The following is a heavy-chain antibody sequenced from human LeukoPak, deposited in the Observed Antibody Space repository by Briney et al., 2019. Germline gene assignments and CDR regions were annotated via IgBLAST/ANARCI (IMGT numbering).Heavy chain of an antibody. J-gene: IGHJ6*03. CDR1: GYSISSGYY. CDR2: IYTSGST. D-gene: IGHD4-17*01. CDR3: ARLRYGDFYYYYYMDV. Sequence: SETLSLTCPVSGYSISSGYYWGWIRQPPGKGLEWIGYIYTSGSTNYNPSLKSRVTISVDTSKNQFSLKLSSVTAADTAVYYCARLRYGDFYYYYYMDVWGKGTTVTVSS. V-gene: IGHV4-38-2*01.